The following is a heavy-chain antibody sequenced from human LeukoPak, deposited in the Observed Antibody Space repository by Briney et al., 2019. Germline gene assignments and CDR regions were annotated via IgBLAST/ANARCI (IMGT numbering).Heavy chain of an antibody. Sequence: GGSLRLSCAASGFTFSSYAMSWVRQAPGKGLEWVSAISGSGGSTYYADSVKGRFTISRDNSKNTLYLQMNSLRAEDTAVYYCARPGKYQLLSFDTFDIWGQGTMVTVSS. CDR3: ARPGKYQLLSFDTFDI. J-gene: IGHJ3*02. V-gene: IGHV3-23*01. CDR2: ISGSGGST. CDR1: GFTFSSYA. D-gene: IGHD2-2*01.